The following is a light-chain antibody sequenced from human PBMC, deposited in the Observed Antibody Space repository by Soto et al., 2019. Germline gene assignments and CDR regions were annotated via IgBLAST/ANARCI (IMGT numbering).Light chain of an antibody. J-gene: IGKJ1*01. Sequence: EFVLTQSPGTLSLSPGERATLSCRASQSVSSSYLAWYQQTPGQAPRLLIYGASTRATGIPVRFSGSASGTEFTLTISSLQSEDFTVYYCQQYNKWPLTFGQGTKVDI. CDR2: GAS. V-gene: IGKV3-15*01. CDR3: QQYNKWPLT. CDR1: QSVSSSY.